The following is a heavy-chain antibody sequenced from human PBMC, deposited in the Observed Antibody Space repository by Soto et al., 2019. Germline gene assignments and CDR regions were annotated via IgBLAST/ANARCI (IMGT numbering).Heavy chain of an antibody. Sequence: ASVKVSCKASGYTFTSYDINWVRQATGQGLEWMGWMNPNSGNTGYAQKFQGRVTMTRNTSISTAYMELSSLRSEDTAVYYCARGYYDILTGVNDAFDMWGKGKMVTVS. D-gene: IGHD3-9*01. CDR3: ARGYYDILTGVNDAFDM. V-gene: IGHV1-8*01. CDR2: MNPNSGNT. CDR1: GYTFTSYD. J-gene: IGHJ3*02.